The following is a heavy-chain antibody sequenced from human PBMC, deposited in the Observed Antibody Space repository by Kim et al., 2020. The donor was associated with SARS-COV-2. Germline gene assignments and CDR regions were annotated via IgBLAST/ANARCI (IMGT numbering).Heavy chain of an antibody. V-gene: IGHV4-4*02. CDR3: ASRPIYGSRSDSFYCSMDV. J-gene: IGHJ6*02. D-gene: IGHD2-2*01. Sequence: SETLSLTCAVSADSFTSGNWWTWVRQPPGKGLEWIGEVSHSGSTNYNPSLKSRVTISVDTSNNQFSLKMHSVTAADTAVYYCASRPIYGSRSDSFYCSMDVWGQGTTVTVS. CDR2: VSHSGST. CDR1: ADSFTSGNW.